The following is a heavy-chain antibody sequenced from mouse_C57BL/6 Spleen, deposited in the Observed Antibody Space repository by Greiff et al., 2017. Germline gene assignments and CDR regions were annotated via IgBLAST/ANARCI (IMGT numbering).Heavy chain of an antibody. J-gene: IGHJ2*01. D-gene: IGHD1-1*01. V-gene: IGHV5-4*01. CDR2: ISDGGSYT. Sequence: EVKLMESGGGLVKPGGSLKLSCAASGFTFSSYAMSWVRQTPEKRLEWVATISDGGSYTYYPDNVKGRFTISRDNAKNNLYLQMSHLKSEDTAMYYCAREDNYGSSYLFDYWGQGTTLTVSS. CDR3: AREDNYGSSYLFDY. CDR1: GFTFSSYA.